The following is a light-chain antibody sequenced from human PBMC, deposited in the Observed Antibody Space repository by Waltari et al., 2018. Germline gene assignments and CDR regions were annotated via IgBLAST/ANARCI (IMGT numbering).Light chain of an antibody. CDR2: KDT. J-gene: IGLJ2*01. CDR3: QSADSSSKFQV. CDR1: ALPNQY. Sequence: SYELTQPPSVSVSPGQTARITCSGDALPNQYAYWYQQKSGQAPVVIIYKDTERPSGIPERFCGSTSGTIVTLTISGVQAEDEADYYCQSADSSSKFQVFGGGTKLTVL. V-gene: IGLV3-25*03.